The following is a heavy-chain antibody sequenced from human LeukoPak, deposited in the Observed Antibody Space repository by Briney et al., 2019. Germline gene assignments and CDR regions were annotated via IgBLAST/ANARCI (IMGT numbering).Heavy chain of an antibody. CDR1: GFTFSSYG. Sequence: GGSLRLSCAASGFTFSSYGMNWVRQAPGKGLEWVSAISGSSGNIYYADSVKGRFTISRDNSKNSLYLQMNSLRAEDTAVYYCARGLGAAAHNRFDTWGPRTRVTVSP. J-gene: IGHJ5*02. D-gene: IGHD6-6*01. V-gene: IGHV3-21*04. CDR3: ARGLGAAAHNRFDT. CDR2: ISGSSGNI.